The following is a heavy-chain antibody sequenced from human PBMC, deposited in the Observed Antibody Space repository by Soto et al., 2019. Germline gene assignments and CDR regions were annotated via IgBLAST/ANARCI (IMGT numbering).Heavy chain of an antibody. V-gene: IGHV3-23*01. Sequence: PGGSLRLSCAASVVIFENFGMSWFRQAPGKGLEWISSISGSGFKKYYADSVKGRFNISRDNSKSTVYLQTNSLRAEDTAVYYCAREEEYSSRNWGQGT. D-gene: IGHD6-13*01. CDR3: AREEEYSSRN. J-gene: IGHJ4*02. CDR2: ISGSGFKK. CDR1: VVIFENFG.